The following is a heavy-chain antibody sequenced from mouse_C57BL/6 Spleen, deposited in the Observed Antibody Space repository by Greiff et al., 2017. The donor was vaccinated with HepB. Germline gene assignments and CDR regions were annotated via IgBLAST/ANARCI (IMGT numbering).Heavy chain of an antibody. J-gene: IGHJ2*01. V-gene: IGHV1-50*01. CDR2: IDPSDSYT. D-gene: IGHD2-5*01. Sequence: VQLQQSGAELVKPGASVKLSCKASGYTFTSYWMQWVKQRPGQGLEWIGEIDPSDSYTNYNQKFKGKATLTVDTSSSTAYMQLSSLTSEDSAVYYCARPVLYYSNYGGDYWGQGTTLTVSS. CDR1: GYTFTSYW. CDR3: ARPVLYYSNYGGDY.